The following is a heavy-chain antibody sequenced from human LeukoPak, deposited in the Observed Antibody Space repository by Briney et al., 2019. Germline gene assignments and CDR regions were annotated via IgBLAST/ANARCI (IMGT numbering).Heavy chain of an antibody. CDR3: ARVGTIFGNFYFDS. V-gene: IGHV1-2*02. Sequence: ASVKVSCKASGYTFTGYYMHWVRLAPGQGLEWMGWINPSSGGTNYAQNFQGRVTMTRDTSISTAYMELSRLRSDDTAVYYCARVGTIFGNFYFDSWGQGTLVSVSS. D-gene: IGHD3-3*01. CDR1: GYTFTGYY. CDR2: INPSSGGT. J-gene: IGHJ4*02.